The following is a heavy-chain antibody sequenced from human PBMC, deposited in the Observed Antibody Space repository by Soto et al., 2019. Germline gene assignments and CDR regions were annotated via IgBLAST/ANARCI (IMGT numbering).Heavy chain of an antibody. V-gene: IGHV4-59*08. D-gene: IGHD4-17*01. CDR1: SGPDRSHN. Sequence: QVQLQQSGPRLVKPSETLSLTCTVSSGPDRSHNWGWIRQPPGRGLEWIGYVYYTGDTAYNPSLSGRVTISAHTSTNAISLTLNSVTAADTAVYYCVRQGIDYLHGLVDVWGQGTTVSVSS. CDR2: VYYTGDT. CDR3: VRQGIDYLHGLVDV. J-gene: IGHJ6*02.